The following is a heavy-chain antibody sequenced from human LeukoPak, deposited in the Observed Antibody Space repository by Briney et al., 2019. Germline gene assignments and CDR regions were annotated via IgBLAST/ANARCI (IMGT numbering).Heavy chain of an antibody. CDR1: GFTLSTNA. J-gene: IGHJ4*02. Sequence: GGSLRLSCLTSGFTLSTNAMSWVRQAPGKGLEWISGISGSGASTYYADSVKGRFTISRDDSRNTLYLQMNSLRGDDTAVYYCAKLTVTDCGQGTLVAVSS. CDR3: AKLTVTD. V-gene: IGHV3-23*01. D-gene: IGHD4-17*01. CDR2: ISGSGAST.